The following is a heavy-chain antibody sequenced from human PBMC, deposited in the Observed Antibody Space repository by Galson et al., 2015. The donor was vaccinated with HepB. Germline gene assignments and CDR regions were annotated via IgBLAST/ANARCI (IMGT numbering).Heavy chain of an antibody. D-gene: IGHD5/OR15-5a*01. J-gene: IGHJ3*02. CDR1: GFTFSGSA. CDR2: IRSKANSYAT. CDR3: QVYREGAFDI. Sequence: SLRLSCAASGFTFSGSAMHWVRQASGKGLEWVGRIRSKANSYATAYAASVKGRFTISRDDSKNTAYLQMNSLKTEDTAVYYCQVYREGAFDIWGQGTMVTVSS. V-gene: IGHV3-73*01.